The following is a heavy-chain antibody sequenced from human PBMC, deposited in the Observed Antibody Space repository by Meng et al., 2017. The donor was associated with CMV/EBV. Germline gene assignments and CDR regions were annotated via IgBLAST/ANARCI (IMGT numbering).Heavy chain of an antibody. V-gene: IGHV4-61*01. J-gene: IGHJ4*02. D-gene: IGHD1-26*01. CDR2: IYKSGST. CDR3: ARDNLGGSYDY. Sequence: TCTVSGGSVSSNNYYWTWIRQPPGKGLEWIGYIYKSGSTNYNPSLKSRVTISADTSKNQFSLKLSSVTAADTAVYYCARDNLGGSYDYWGQGTLATVSS. CDR1: GGSVSSNNYY.